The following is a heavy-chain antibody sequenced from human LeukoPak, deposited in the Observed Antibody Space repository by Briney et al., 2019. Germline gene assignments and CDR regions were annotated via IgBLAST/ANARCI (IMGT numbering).Heavy chain of an antibody. CDR3: ARVWTTQIDY. V-gene: IGHV4-30-4*07. J-gene: IGHJ4*02. CDR1: GGSISSGGYS. CDR2: IYYSGGT. Sequence: SETLSLTCAVSGGSISSGGYSWSWIRQPPGKGLEWIGYIYYSGGTYYNPSLKSRVTISVDTSKNQFSLKLSSVTAADTAVYYCARVWTTQIDYWGQGTLVTVSS. D-gene: IGHD3/OR15-3a*01.